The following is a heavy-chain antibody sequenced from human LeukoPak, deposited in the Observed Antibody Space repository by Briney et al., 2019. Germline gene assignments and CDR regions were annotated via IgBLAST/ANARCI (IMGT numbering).Heavy chain of an antibody. J-gene: IGHJ6*02. D-gene: IGHD3-3*01. CDR1: GGSVSSGSYY. CDR3: ARERGYDFWSGLIQNYYYYGMDV. CDR2: IYYSGST. Sequence: SETLSLTCTVSGGSVSSGSYYWSWIRQPPGKGLEWIGYIYYSGSTNYNPSLKSRVTISVDTSKNQFSLKLSSVTAADTAGYYCARERGYDFWSGLIQNYYYYGMDVWGQGTTVTVS. V-gene: IGHV4-61*01.